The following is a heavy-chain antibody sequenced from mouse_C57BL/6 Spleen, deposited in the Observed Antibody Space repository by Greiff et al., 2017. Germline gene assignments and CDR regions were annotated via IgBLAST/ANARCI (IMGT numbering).Heavy chain of an antibody. Sequence: DVKLVESGGGLVKPGGSLKLSCAASGFTFSDYGMHWVRQAPEKGLEWVAYISSGSSTIYYADTVKGRFTISRDNAKNTLFLQMTSLRSEDTAMYYCASPLRAMDYWGQGTSVTVSS. J-gene: IGHJ4*01. CDR1: GFTFSDYG. CDR3: ASPLRAMDY. V-gene: IGHV5-17*01. CDR2: ISSGSSTI.